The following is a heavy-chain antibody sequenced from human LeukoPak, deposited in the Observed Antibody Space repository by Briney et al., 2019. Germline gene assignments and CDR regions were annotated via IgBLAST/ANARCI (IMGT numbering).Heavy chain of an antibody. CDR2: LGGTNGYT. D-gene: IGHD2-2*01. Sequence: GGSLRLSCVASGFTFSNYAMSWVRQPPGKGLEWVSSLGGTNGYTYYADSVKGRFSISRDNSKNTLYLQMNSLRAEDTALYYCAKVPSVSYACDFDFWGQGTLVAVSS. J-gene: IGHJ4*02. CDR3: AKVPSVSYACDFDF. V-gene: IGHV3-23*01. CDR1: GFTFSNYA.